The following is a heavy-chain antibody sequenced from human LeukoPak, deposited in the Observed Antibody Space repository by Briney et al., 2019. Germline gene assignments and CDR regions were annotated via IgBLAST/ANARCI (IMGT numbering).Heavy chain of an antibody. CDR2: IKQDGSEK. CDR3: ARGSPLYYYYYYMDV. CDR1: GFTFSSYW. J-gene: IGHJ6*03. V-gene: IGHV3-7*01. Sequence: GGSLRLSCAASGFTFSSYWMSWVRQAPGKGLEWVANIKQDGSEKYYVDSVKGRFTISRDNAKNSLYLQMNSLRAEDTAVYYCARGSPLYYYYYYMDVWGKGTTVTVSS.